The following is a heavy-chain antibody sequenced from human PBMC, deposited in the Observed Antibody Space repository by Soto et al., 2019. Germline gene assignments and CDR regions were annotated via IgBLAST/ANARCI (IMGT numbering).Heavy chain of an antibody. CDR1: GVSFSGYY. Sequence: QVQLQQWGAGLLKPSETLFLTCAAYGVSFSGYYWTWLRQPPGPGLAWLGKSNHSGSTNDNPSHKSRATTSEDTYKNQFPQKLTTGAAADTAVYYGARDKMTGVFDYWGQGTLVTVSS. D-gene: IGHD3-9*01. CDR2: SNHSGST. J-gene: IGHJ4*02. V-gene: IGHV4-34*04. CDR3: ARDKMTGVFDY.